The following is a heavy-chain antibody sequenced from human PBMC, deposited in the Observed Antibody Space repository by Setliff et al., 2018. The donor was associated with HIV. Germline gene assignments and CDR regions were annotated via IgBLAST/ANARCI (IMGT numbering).Heavy chain of an antibody. Sequence: LSLTCNVSGDSISNHYWNWIRQPPGKGLEWIATIYNSGNSVSNPSLKSRVTISVDTSKNQFSLNLSSVTAADTAVYYCARGHTWNYYGGDYFDYWGQGSLVTVS. CDR3: ARGHTWNYYGGDYFDY. J-gene: IGHJ4*02. CDR1: GDSISNHY. D-gene: IGHD1-7*01. V-gene: IGHV4-59*11. CDR2: IYNSGNS.